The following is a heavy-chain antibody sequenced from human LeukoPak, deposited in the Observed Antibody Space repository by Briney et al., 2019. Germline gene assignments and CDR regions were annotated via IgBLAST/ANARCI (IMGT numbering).Heavy chain of an antibody. CDR3: ARNLDYFDY. CDR2: IRYDGSNK. Sequence: GGSLGLSWVASGFTFINYAMHWVGKAPGKGLEWVAFIRYDGSNKYYADSVKGRFTISRDNSKNTLYLQMNSLRAEDTAVYYCARNLDYFDYWGQGTLVTVSS. CDR1: GFTFINYA. V-gene: IGHV3-30*02. J-gene: IGHJ4*02.